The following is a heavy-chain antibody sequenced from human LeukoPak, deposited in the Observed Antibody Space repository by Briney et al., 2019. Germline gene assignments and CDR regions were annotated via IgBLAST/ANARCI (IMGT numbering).Heavy chain of an antibody. Sequence: ASVKVSCKASGGTFSSYAISWVRQAPGQGLEWMGAIIPIFGTANYAQKFQGRVTITTDESTSTAYMELSSLRSEDTAVYYCARVIWDTAMVTFDYYYYMDVWGKGTTVTVSS. CDR3: ARVIWDTAMVTFDYYYYMDV. J-gene: IGHJ6*03. D-gene: IGHD5-18*01. CDR1: GGTFSSYA. V-gene: IGHV1-69*05. CDR2: IIPIFGTA.